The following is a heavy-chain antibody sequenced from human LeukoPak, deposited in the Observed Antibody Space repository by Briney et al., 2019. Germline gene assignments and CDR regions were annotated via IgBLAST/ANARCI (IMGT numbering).Heavy chain of an antibody. CDR2: IIPRLGTA. D-gene: IGHD3-10*01. CDR1: GGTFSSYA. CDR3: ATDVPYGSGTYYDAFDI. V-gene: IGHV1-69*05. Sequence: GASVKVSCKASGGTFSSYAINWVRQAPGQGLEWMGGIIPRLGTASYALNFQGRVTITTDESTGTAYMDLSTLRSEDTAVYYCATDVPYGSGTYYDAFDIWGQGTMVTVSS. J-gene: IGHJ3*02.